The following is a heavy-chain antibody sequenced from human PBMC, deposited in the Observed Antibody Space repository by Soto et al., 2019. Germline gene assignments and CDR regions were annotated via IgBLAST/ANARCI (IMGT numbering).Heavy chain of an antibody. J-gene: IGHJ4*02. CDR3: AKGQGEYQVLAKYYFDN. CDR1: GFTFSRYG. CDR2: ISGSGSTT. Sequence: GGSLRLSCAASGFTFSRYGMNWVSQAPGKGLEWVSAISGSGSTTYYADSVKGRFNISRDNSKHTLYLQMNSLRAEDSALYYCAKGQGEYQVLAKYYFDNWGQGTLVTVSS. D-gene: IGHD2-2*01. V-gene: IGHV3-23*01.